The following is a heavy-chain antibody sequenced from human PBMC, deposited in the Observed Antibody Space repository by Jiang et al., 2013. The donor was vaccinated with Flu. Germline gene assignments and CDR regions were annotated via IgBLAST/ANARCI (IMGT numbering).Heavy chain of an antibody. Sequence: GPGLVKPSETLSLTCTVSGGSISSYYWSWIRQPPGKGLEWIGNIYYSGSTNYNPSLKSRVTISVDTSKNQFSLKLSSVTAADTAVYYCARDNIGGYCDGDCFDYWGQGTLVTVSS. CDR3: ARDNIGGYCDGDCFDY. V-gene: IGHV4-59*01. CDR2: IYYSGST. CDR1: GGSISSYY. D-gene: IGHD2-21*01. J-gene: IGHJ4*02.